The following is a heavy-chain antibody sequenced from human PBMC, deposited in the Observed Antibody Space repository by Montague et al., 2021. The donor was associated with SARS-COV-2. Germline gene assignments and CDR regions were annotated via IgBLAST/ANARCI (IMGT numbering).Heavy chain of an antibody. CDR2: IHSSGSVTT. D-gene: IGHD2-8*01. CDR3: ARRGGGEVCAGFTYWYFDV. Sequence: SETLSLTCSVAGGSINTYYWGWVRQPPGDGLEWIGYIHSSGSVTTSYNPSLKSRVSLSVDTSKNQYSLKLTSVTAADTAVYYCARRGGGEVCAGFTYWYFDVWGHGSLVTVSS. V-gene: IGHV4-59*13. CDR1: GGSINTYY. J-gene: IGHJ2*01.